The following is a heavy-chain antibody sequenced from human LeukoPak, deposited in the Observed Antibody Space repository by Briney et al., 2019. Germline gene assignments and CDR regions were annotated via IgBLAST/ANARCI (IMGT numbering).Heavy chain of an antibody. CDR2: ISAYNDNT. D-gene: IGHD6-19*01. Sequence: ASVKVSCKASGYTFTSYGISWVRQAPGQGLEWMGWISAYNDNTNYAQKLQGRVTMTTDTSTSTAYMELRSLRSDDTAVYYCARDLKSGAVAGFSGYWGQGTLVTVSS. J-gene: IGHJ4*02. CDR3: ARDLKSGAVAGFSGY. V-gene: IGHV1-18*01. CDR1: GYTFTSYG.